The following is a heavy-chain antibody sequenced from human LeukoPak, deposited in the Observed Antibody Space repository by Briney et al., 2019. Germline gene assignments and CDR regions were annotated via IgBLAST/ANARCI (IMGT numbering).Heavy chain of an antibody. CDR3: ARLVVPAAIPVGRFDP. CDR1: GFTFSDYY. CDR2: ISSSGSTI. Sequence: GGSLRLSCAASGFTFSDYYMSWIRQAPGKGLEWVSYISSSGSTIYYADSVKGRFTISRDNAKNSLYLQMNSLRAEDTAVYYCARLVVPAAIPVGRFDPWGQGTLVTVSS. D-gene: IGHD2-2*01. J-gene: IGHJ5*02. V-gene: IGHV3-11*01.